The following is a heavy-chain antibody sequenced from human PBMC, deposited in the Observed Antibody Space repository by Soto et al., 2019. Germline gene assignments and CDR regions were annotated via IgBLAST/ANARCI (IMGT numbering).Heavy chain of an antibody. Sequence: CASVKVSCKAFGYTFVEYYVHWVRQAPGQGLEWMGWINPDSGGTNSAQKFQGWVTMTRDTSINTAYLELSRLKSDDTAVYYCVRIALGATSRGWSDSWGQGTLVTVSS. CDR1: GYTFVEYY. V-gene: IGHV1-2*04. CDR3: VRIALGATSRGWSDS. J-gene: IGHJ5*01. D-gene: IGHD6-19*01. CDR2: INPDSGGT.